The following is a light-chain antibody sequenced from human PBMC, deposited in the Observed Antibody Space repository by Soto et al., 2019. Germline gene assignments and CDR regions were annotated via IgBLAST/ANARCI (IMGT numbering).Light chain of an antibody. Sequence: QSALTQPASVSGSPGQSITISCTGTSSDVGAYNFVSWYQQHPGKAPKLMLYEVSNRPSGVSNRFSGSQSGNTASLTISGLQAEDEGDYYCCSYTSSSTYVFGTGTKVTVL. CDR3: CSYTSSSTYV. CDR2: EVS. J-gene: IGLJ1*01. CDR1: SSDVGAYNF. V-gene: IGLV2-14*01.